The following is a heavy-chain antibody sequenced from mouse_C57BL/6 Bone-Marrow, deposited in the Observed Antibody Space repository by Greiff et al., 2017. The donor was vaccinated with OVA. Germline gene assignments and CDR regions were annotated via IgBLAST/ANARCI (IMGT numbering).Heavy chain of an antibody. CDR2: IHPNSGST. J-gene: IGHJ2*01. Sequence: QVQLKQPGAELVKPGASVKLSCKASGYTFTSYRMHWVKQRPGQGLEWIGMIHPNSGSTNYNEKFKSKATLTVDKSSSTAYMQLSSLTSEDSAVYYCARDYYGPYFDYWGQGTTLTVSS. CDR1: GYTFTSYR. CDR3: ARDYYGPYFDY. V-gene: IGHV1-64*01. D-gene: IGHD1-1*01.